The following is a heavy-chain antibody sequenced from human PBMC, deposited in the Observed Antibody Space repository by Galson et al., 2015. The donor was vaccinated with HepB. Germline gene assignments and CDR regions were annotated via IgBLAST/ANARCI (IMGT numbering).Heavy chain of an antibody. Sequence: SVKVSCKASGYTFTSYATNWVRQAPGQGLEWMGWINTNTGNPTYAQGFTGRFVFSLDTSVSTAYLQICSLKAEDTAVYYCARAIFALWLVRLGRSDYWGQGTLVTVSS. V-gene: IGHV7-4-1*01. J-gene: IGHJ4*02. CDR3: ARAIFALWLVRLGRSDY. CDR2: INTNTGNP. CDR1: GYTFTSYA. D-gene: IGHD3-16*01.